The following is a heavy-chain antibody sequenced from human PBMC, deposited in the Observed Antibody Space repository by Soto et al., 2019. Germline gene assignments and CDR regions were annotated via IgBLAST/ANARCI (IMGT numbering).Heavy chain of an antibody. D-gene: IGHD6-19*01. Sequence: QLQLQESGSGLVKPSQTLSLTCAVSGGSISSGGSSWSWIRQPPGKGLEWIGYIYHSGTYYNPSLRSRVTISVDRSKNQFSLKLSSVTAADTAVYHCARAGGLGAVAVDYWGQGTLVTVSS. CDR3: ARAGGLGAVAVDY. CDR1: GGSISSGGSS. CDR2: IYHSGT. V-gene: IGHV4-30-2*01. J-gene: IGHJ4*02.